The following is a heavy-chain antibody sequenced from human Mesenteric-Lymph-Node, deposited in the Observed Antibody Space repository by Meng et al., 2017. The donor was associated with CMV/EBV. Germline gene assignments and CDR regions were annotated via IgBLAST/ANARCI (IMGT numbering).Heavy chain of an antibody. CDR2: INHSGST. V-gene: IGHV4-34*01. J-gene: IGHJ4*02. CDR3: ARGSSYDILTGYFDN. CDR1: GGSVSGSY. D-gene: IGHD3-9*01. Sequence: WSVGLLKRSQNLTGTCAVYGGSVSGSYWNWIRQSPEKGLEWIGEINHSGSTTYNPSFTSRIIISVDTSTNQISLNMSSVTAADTAVYYYARGSSYDILTGYFDNWGQGALVTVSS.